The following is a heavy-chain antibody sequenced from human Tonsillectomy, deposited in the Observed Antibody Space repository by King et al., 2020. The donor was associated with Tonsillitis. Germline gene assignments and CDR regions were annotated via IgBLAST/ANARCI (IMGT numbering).Heavy chain of an antibody. J-gene: IGHJ4*02. CDR2: IGTAGDT. CDR1: GFTFTSYD. CDR3: SRAAADSVNFDY. V-gene: IGHV3-13*01. Sequence: VQLVESGGGLVQPGGSLRLSCAASGFTFTSYDMHWVRQATGKGLEWVSAIGTAGDTYYPGSVKGRFTISRENAKNSLYLQMNSLRAGDTAVYYCSRAAADSVNFDYCGQGTLVTVSS. D-gene: IGHD6-13*01.